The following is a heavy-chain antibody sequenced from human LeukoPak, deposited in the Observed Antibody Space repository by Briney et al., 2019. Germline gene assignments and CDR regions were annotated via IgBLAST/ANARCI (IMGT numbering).Heavy chain of an antibody. J-gene: IGHJ3*01. V-gene: IGHV7-4-1*02. CDR1: GYTFTYYP. D-gene: IGHD1-20*01. CDR3: ARAGLTGSKVAFDV. CDR2: INTDTGNP. Sequence: SVKVSCKASGYTFTYYPMNWVRQAPGQGLEWMGWINTDTGNPTYAQGFTGHYVFSLDTSVSTAYLQIISLKAEDTAVYYCARAGLTGSKVAFDVWGQGTMVTVSS.